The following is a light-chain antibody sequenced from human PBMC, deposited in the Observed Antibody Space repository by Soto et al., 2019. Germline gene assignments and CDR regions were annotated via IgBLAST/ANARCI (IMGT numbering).Light chain of an antibody. J-gene: IGLJ1*01. CDR1: SSDVGGYPL. CDR3: SSYTGSSTLYV. CDR2: EVT. Sequence: QSVLTQPASVSGSPGQSITISCTGTSSDVGGYPLVSWYQQHPGKAPKLMISEVTSRPSGISNRFSGSKSGNSASLTISGLQAEDEADYYCSSYTGSSTLYVFGTGTKVTVL. V-gene: IGLV2-14*02.